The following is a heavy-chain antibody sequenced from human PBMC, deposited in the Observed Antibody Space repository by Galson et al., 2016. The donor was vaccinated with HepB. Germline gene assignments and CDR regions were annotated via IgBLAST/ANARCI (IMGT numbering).Heavy chain of an antibody. J-gene: IGHJ5*02. CDR3: AKEEGWPVNWFDP. CDR1: GFIFNSYS. CDR2: IWYDGSNE. V-gene: IGHV3-33*03. D-gene: IGHD2-15*01. Sequence: SLRLSCAASGFIFNSYSMNWVRQAPGKGLEWVAVIWYDGSNEHYADSVKGRFTISRDNPKNTLYLQMNSLRPEDTAIYYCAKEEGWPVNWFDPWGPGTLVIVSS.